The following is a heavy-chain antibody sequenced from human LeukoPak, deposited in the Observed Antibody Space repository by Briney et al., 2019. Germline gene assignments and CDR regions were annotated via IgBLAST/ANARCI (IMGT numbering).Heavy chain of an antibody. J-gene: IGHJ4*02. D-gene: IGHD5-18*01. V-gene: IGHV4-31*03. CDR3: ATLGVGYSYGFGGDY. CDR2: IYYSGST. Sequence: SETLSLTCTVSGGSISSGGYYWSWIRQHPGKGLEWIGYIYYSGSTYYNPSLKSRVTISVDTSKNQFSLKLSSVTAADTAVYYCATLGVGYSYGFGGDYWGQGTLVTVSS. CDR1: GGSISSGGYY.